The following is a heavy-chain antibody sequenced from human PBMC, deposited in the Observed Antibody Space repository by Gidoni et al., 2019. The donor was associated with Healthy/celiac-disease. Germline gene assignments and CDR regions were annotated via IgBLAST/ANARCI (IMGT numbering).Heavy chain of an antibody. J-gene: IGHJ4*02. CDR2: IKQDGSEK. V-gene: IGHV3-7*01. CDR3: ARGKRGYCSGGSCSWVFDY. CDR1: GFTCSSSW. D-gene: IGHD2-15*01. Sequence: EVQLVQSGGGLVQPGGSLRHPWPASGFTCSSSWMSWGRQAPGKGLVWVANIKQDGSEKYYVDSVKGRFTISRDNAKNSLYLQMNSLSAVDTAVYYCARGKRGYCSGGSCSWVFDYWGQGTLVTVSS.